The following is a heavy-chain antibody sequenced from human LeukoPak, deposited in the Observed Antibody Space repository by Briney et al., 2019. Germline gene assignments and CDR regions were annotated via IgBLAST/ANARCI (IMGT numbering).Heavy chain of an antibody. D-gene: IGHD2-15*01. CDR3: AVTSGCSGGSCYSAGWFDP. CDR2: INHSGST. Sequence: SETLSLTCAVYGGSFSGYYWSWIRQPPGKRLEWIGEINHSGSTNYNPSLKSRVTISVDTSKNQFSLKLSSVTAADTAVYYCAVTSGCSGGSCYSAGWFDPWGQGTLVTVSS. CDR1: GGSFSGYY. V-gene: IGHV4-34*01. J-gene: IGHJ5*02.